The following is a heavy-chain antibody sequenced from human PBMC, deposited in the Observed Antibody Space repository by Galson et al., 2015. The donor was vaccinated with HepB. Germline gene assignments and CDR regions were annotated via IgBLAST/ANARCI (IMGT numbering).Heavy chain of an antibody. CDR2: INAGNGNT. D-gene: IGHD3-22*01. V-gene: IGHV1-3*01. CDR1: RYSFTSYW. Sequence: QSGAEVKKPGESLKISCKGSRYSFTSYWIGWVRQAPGQRLEWMGWINAGNGNTKYSQKFQGRVTITRDTSASTAYMELSSLRSEDTAVYYCARFSSGYFLLDYWGQGTLVTVSS. J-gene: IGHJ4*02. CDR3: ARFSSGYFLLDY.